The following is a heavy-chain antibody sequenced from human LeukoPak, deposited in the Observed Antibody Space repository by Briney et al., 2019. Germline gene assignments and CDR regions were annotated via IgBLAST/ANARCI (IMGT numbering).Heavy chain of an antibody. CDR3: AATYYYDSSGYYYVNY. Sequence: PSETLSLTCTVSGGSISSYYWSWIRQPPGKGLEWIGYIYYSGSTNYNPSLKSRVTMSVDTSKNQFSLKLSSVTAADTAVYYCAATYYYDSSGYYYVNYWGQGTLVTVSS. J-gene: IGHJ4*02. CDR2: IYYSGST. D-gene: IGHD3-22*01. CDR1: GGSISSYY. V-gene: IGHV4-59*12.